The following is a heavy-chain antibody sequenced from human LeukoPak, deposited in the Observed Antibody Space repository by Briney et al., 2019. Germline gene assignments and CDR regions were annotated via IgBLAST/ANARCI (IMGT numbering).Heavy chain of an antibody. J-gene: IGHJ3*02. CDR3: ARNSEQPPSAFDI. Sequence: PGGSLRLSCSASGFTFSSYGMHWVRQAPGKGLEWVAFIRYDGSNKYYADSVKGRFTISRDNSKNTLYLQMNSLRAEDTAVYYCARNSEQPPSAFDIWGQGTMVTVSS. CDR1: GFTFSSYG. CDR2: IRYDGSNK. V-gene: IGHV3-30*02. D-gene: IGHD6-13*01.